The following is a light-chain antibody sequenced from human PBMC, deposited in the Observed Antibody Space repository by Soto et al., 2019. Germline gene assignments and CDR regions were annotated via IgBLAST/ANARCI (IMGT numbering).Light chain of an antibody. CDR3: SSYTQFSTVV. J-gene: IGLJ3*02. CDR1: SSDVGAYNY. CDR2: EVS. V-gene: IGLV2-14*01. Sequence: QSALTQPASVSGSPGQSITISCTGTSSDVGAYNYVSRYRQHPGKAPKLVIYEVSNRPSGISSRFSGSKSGNTASLTISGLQAEDEADYYCSSYTQFSTVVFGGGTKLTVL.